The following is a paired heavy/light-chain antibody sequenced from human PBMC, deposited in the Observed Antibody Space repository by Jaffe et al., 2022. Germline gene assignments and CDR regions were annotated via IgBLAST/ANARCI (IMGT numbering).Light chain of an antibody. CDR1: QSVLYSSNNKNY. V-gene: IGKV4-1*01. Sequence: DIVMTQSPDSLAVSLGERATINCKSSQSVLYSSNNKNYLAWYQQKPGQPPKLLIYWASTRESGVPDRFSGSGSGTDFTLTISSLQAEDVAVYYCQQYYSTPQLTFGGGTKVEIK. CDR2: WAS. CDR3: QQYYSTPQLT. J-gene: IGKJ4*01.
Heavy chain of an antibody. CDR3: ARDQAGKYNWNANGAFDI. D-gene: IGHD1-20*01. CDR2: IYHSGST. J-gene: IGHJ3*02. Sequence: QVQLQESGPGLVKPSETLSLTCAVSGYSISSGYYWGWIRQPPGKGLEWIGSIYHSGSTYYNPSLKSRVTISVDTSKNQFSLKLSSVTAADTAVYYCARDQAGKYNWNANGAFDIWGQGTMVTVSS. CDR1: GYSISSGYY. V-gene: IGHV4-38-2*02.